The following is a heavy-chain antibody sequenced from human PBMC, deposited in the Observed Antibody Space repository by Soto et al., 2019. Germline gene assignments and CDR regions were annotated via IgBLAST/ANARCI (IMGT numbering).Heavy chain of an antibody. CDR1: GGTFSSYT. CDR3: ASRGYCSSTSCYEGGLFDY. D-gene: IGHD2-2*01. Sequence: SVKVSCKASGGTFSSYTISWVRQAPGQGLEWMGRIIPILGIANYAQKFQGRVTITADKSTSTAYMELSSLRPEDTAVYYCASRGYCSSTSCYEGGLFDYWGQGTLVTVSS. CDR2: IIPILGIA. V-gene: IGHV1-69*02. J-gene: IGHJ4*02.